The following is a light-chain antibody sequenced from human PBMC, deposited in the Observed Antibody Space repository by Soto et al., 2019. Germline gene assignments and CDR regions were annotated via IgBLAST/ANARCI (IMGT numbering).Light chain of an antibody. Sequence: DIQMTQSPSSLSASVGDTVTITCQASHDIDNYLNWYQQKPGKAPKLLIYVASNLETGFPSRFSGSGSGTDFSLTITSLQPEDIATYYCQQYDNLPYTFGQGTKVEIK. J-gene: IGKJ2*01. V-gene: IGKV1-33*01. CDR1: HDIDNY. CDR3: QQYDNLPYT. CDR2: VAS.